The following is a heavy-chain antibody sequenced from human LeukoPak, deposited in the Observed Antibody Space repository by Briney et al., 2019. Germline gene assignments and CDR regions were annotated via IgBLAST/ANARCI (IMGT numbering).Heavy chain of an antibody. CDR3: AARGASSSSLRPLDF. D-gene: IGHD6-6*01. Sequence: ASVKVSCKASGYTFTSYDINWVRQATGQGPEWMGWMNPSSGNTGYAPKFQGRVTMTRNTSISTAYMELSGLRSEDTAVYYCAARGASSSSLRPLDFWGQGTPVTVSS. CDR2: MNPSSGNT. J-gene: IGHJ4*02. CDR1: GYTFTSYD. V-gene: IGHV1-8*01.